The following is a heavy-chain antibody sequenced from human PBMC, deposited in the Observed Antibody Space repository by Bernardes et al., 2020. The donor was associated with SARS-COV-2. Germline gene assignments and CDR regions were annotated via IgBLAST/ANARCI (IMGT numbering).Heavy chain of an antibody. V-gene: IGHV3-23*01. Sequence: GGSLRLSCAASGFTFRSYAISWVLPAPGKGLEWVSAISDSGGSTYYADSVKGRFTISRDNSKNTLSLQMNSLRAEDTAVYYCAKDLIAVAGTYYYYYGMDVWGQGTTVTVSS. CDR1: GFTFRSYA. CDR2: ISDSGGST. D-gene: IGHD6-19*01. J-gene: IGHJ6*02. CDR3: AKDLIAVAGTYYYYYGMDV.